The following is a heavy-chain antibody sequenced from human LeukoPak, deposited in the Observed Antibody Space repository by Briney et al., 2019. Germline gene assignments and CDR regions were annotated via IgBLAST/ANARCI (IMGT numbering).Heavy chain of an antibody. Sequence: GRSLRPSCAAAGSTFITYAMRCVRQAPGNGLEWVAFIRSDGRNEYYADSMKGRISISRDNSKNTLYLQMHGLTPEDTAVYYCAKDPGGDDEEKYFEHWGQGTLVTVSS. CDR2: IRSDGRNE. V-gene: IGHV3-30*02. CDR1: GSTFITYA. CDR3: AKDPGGDDEEKYFEH. D-gene: IGHD3-16*01. J-gene: IGHJ4*02.